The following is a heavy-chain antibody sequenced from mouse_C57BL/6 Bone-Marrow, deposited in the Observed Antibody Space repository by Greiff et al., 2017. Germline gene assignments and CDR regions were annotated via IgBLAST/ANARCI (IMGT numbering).Heavy chain of an antibody. CDR1: GFTFSDAW. J-gene: IGHJ2*01. CDR2: IRNKANNHAT. Sequence: EVKLVESGGGLVQPGGSMKLSCAASGFTFSDAWMDWVRQSPEKGLEWVDEIRNKANNHATYYAESVKGRFTISRDDSKSSVYLHMNSLRAEDTGIYYCTQFIKGYWGQGTTLTVSS. CDR3: TQFIKGY. V-gene: IGHV6-6*01. D-gene: IGHD1-1*01.